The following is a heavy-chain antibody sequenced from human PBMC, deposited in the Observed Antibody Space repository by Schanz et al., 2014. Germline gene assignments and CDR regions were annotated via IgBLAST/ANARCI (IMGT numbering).Heavy chain of an antibody. CDR2: ISGSGGST. CDR3: RLWFGELYYGMDV. CDR1: GFTFSRYW. V-gene: IGHV3-23*04. D-gene: IGHD3-10*01. J-gene: IGHJ6*02. Sequence: EVQLVESGGGLVQPGGSLRLCCVASGFTFSRYWMTWVRQAPGKGLEWVSAISGSGGSTYYADSVKGRFTISRDNSKNTLYLQMNSLRAEDTAVYYCRLWFGELYYGMDVWGQGTTVTVSS.